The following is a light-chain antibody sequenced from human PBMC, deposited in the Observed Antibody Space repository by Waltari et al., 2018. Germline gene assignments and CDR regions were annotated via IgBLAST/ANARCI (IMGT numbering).Light chain of an antibody. J-gene: IGLJ3*02. CDR1: NSNIGGYNN. CDR3: CSYAGRLWV. Sequence: QSALSQPRSVSGAPGQSVTISCTGTNSNIGGYNNVTWYQHHPGKVPKPTIYDVSKRPSGVPDRFSGSKSGNTASLTISGLQAEDEAHYYCCSYAGRLWVFGGGTNLTVL. CDR2: DVS. V-gene: IGLV2-11*01.